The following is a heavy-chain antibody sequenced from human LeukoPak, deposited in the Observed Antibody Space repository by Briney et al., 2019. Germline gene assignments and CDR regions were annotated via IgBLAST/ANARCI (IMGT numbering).Heavy chain of an antibody. CDR1: GDSVSSNSVA. J-gene: IGHJ4*02. CDR2: TYYRSTWYN. D-gene: IGHD3-16*02. CDR3: VRSSFKTLDY. Sequence: SQTLSLTCAISGDSVSSNSVAWNWVRQSPSRGLEWLGTTYYRSTWYNEYAESVKSRITINPDTPKNQFSLQLNALTPEDTAVYYCVRSSFKTLDYWGQGTLVTVSS. V-gene: IGHV6-1*01.